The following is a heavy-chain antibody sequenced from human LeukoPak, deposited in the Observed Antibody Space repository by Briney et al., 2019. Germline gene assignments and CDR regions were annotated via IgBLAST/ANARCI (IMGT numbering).Heavy chain of an antibody. CDR3: AGVDNVGAITN. Sequence: SETLSFTCTVSGGSISSYYWSWIRQPPGKGLEWIGYIYYSGSTNYNPSLKSRVTISVDTSKNQFSLKLSSVTAADTAVYYCAGVDNVGAITNWGQGTLVTVSS. J-gene: IGHJ4*02. CDR1: GGSISSYY. V-gene: IGHV4-59*01. CDR2: IYYSGST. D-gene: IGHD1-26*01.